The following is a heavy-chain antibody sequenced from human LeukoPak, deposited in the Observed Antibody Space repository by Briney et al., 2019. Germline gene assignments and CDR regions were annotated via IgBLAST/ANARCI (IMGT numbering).Heavy chain of an antibody. D-gene: IGHD3-22*01. Sequence: GGSLRLSCAASGFTFSSYAVSWVRQAPGKGLQWVSSISGSGGSTYSADSVKGRFTISRDNSKNTLYLQMNSLRAEDTAVYYCASEKSRRTTMIVPRAFDIWGQGTMVTVSS. CDR1: GFTFSSYA. CDR2: ISGSGGST. J-gene: IGHJ3*02. V-gene: IGHV3-23*01. CDR3: ASEKSRRTTMIVPRAFDI.